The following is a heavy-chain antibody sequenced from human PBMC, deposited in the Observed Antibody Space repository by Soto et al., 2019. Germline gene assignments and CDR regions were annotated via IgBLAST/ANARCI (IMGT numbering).Heavy chain of an antibody. V-gene: IGHV4-34*01. CDR1: GGSFSGYY. J-gene: IGHJ5*02. CDR3: ARGPLVVVVAAGNWFDP. CDR2: INHSGST. D-gene: IGHD2-15*01. Sequence: SEALSLPCAVVGGSFSGYYWRWIRQPTGKGLEWIGEINHSGSTNYKPSLKSRGTISVDTSKNQFSLKLSSGTAADTAVYYCARGPLVVVVAAGNWFDPWGQGTLVTVSS.